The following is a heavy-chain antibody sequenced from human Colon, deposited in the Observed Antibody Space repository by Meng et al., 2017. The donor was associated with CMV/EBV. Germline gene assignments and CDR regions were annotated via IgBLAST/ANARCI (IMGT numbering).Heavy chain of an antibody. Sequence: GGSLRLSCAASGFTFSSYAMHWVRQAPGKGLEWVAVISYDGSNKYYADSVKGRFTISRDNSKNTLYLQMNSLRAEDTAVYYCARDEGGTNSSPQPLGYWGQGTLVTVSS. D-gene: IGHD6-13*01. CDR3: ARDEGGTNSSPQPLGY. J-gene: IGHJ4*02. CDR1: GFTFSSYA. CDR2: ISYDGSNK. V-gene: IGHV3-30-3*01.